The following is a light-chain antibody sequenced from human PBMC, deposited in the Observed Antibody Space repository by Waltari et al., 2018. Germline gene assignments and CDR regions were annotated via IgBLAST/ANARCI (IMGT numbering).Light chain of an antibody. V-gene: IGLV2-14*03. CDR2: DVS. CDR1: RSDVGGYNY. CDR3: NSYTSDNTFV. Sequence: QSALTQPASVSGSPGQSITISCTGTRSDVGGYNYVHWYQNYPGKAPKLLIYDVSQRPSRVSNRFSASRSGNTASLTISGLQAEDEADYYCNSYTSDNTFVFGTGTKVTVL. J-gene: IGLJ1*01.